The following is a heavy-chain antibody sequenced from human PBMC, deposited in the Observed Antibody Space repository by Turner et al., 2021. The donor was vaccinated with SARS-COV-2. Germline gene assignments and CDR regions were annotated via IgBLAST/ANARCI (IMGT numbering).Heavy chain of an antibody. CDR1: GFTFSSYA. V-gene: IGHV3-30*04. CDR3: ASPRGGSYYGPFDY. CDR2: ISYDGSNI. J-gene: IGHJ4*02. D-gene: IGHD1-26*01. Sequence: QVQLVQSWGGVVQPWRSLRLSCAASGFTFSSYAIYWVRQAPTKGLEWVAVISYDGSNIYYADSVKGRFTISRDNTKNTLYLQMNSLRAEETAVYYCASPRGGSYYGPFDYWGQGTLVTVSS.